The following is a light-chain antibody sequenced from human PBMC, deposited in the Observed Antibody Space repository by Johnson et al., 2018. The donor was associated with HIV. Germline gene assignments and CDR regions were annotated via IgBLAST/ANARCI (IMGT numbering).Light chain of an antibody. Sequence: QPVLTQPPSVSAAPGQRVNISCSGHSSNIENYFVSWYQQLPGAAPRLLIYEDYKRPSGIPDRFSGSKSGASATLGITGLQTGDEADYYCGTWDSSLRTAFLGTGTKVTVL. V-gene: IGLV1-51*02. CDR3: GTWDSSLRTAF. CDR2: EDY. J-gene: IGLJ1*01. CDR1: SSNIENYF.